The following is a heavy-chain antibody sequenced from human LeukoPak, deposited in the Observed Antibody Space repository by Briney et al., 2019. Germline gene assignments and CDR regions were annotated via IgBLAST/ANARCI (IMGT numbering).Heavy chain of an antibody. D-gene: IGHD2-2*01. CDR2: VSYAGSST. J-gene: IGHJ2*01. CDR3: AKPVGLEAPTASRYFDL. Sequence: PGGSLRLSCAASAFTFSNYAMTWVRQAPGKGLEWVSTVSYAGSSTYYADSVRGRFTISRDNSKNTLFLHMDSLGAEDTAVYYCAKPVGLEAPTASRYFDLWGRGTQVTVSS. CDR1: AFTFSNYA. V-gene: IGHV3-23*01.